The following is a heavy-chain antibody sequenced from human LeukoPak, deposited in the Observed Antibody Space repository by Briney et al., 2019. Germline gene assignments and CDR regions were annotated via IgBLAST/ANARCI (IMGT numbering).Heavy chain of an antibody. CDR3: AKGIAGPPEVDNMFDY. D-gene: IGHD6-13*01. Sequence: PGGSLRLSCAASGFTFSSYGMHWVRQAPGKGLEWVAFTRYDGSNKYYADSVKGRFTISRDNSKNTLYLQMYSLRAEDTAVYYCAKGIAGPPEVDNMFDYWGQGTLVTVSS. CDR1: GFTFSSYG. CDR2: TRYDGSNK. V-gene: IGHV3-30*02. J-gene: IGHJ4*02.